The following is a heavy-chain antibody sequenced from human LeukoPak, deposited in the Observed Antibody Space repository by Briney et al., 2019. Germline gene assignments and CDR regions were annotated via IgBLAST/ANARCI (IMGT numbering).Heavy chain of an antibody. CDR1: GYSISNGYY. V-gene: IGHV4-38-2*01. Sequence: SETLSLTCAVSGYSISNGYYWGWIRQPPGKGLEWIGSIYHTGSTYYNPSLKSRVTISVDTSKKQFSLKLSSVTAAGTAVYYCARHQSAIALFDYWGQGTLVTVSS. CDR3: ARHQSAIALFDY. CDR2: IYHTGST. J-gene: IGHJ4*02. D-gene: IGHD2-2*02.